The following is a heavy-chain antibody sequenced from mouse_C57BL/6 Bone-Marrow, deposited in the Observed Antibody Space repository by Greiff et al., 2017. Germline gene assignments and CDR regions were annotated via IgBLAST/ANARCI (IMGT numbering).Heavy chain of an antibody. CDR2: IDPENGDT. J-gene: IGHJ3*01. D-gene: IGHD2-3*01. V-gene: IGHV14-4*01. CDR1: GFNIKDDY. CDR3: TLADGCNPAWFAY. Sequence: EVQLQQSGAELVRPGASVKLSCTASGFNIKDDYMHWVKQRPEQGLEWIGWIDPENGDTEYASKFQGKATITADTSSNTAYLQLSSLTSEDTAVYYCTLADGCNPAWFAYWGQGTLVTVSA.